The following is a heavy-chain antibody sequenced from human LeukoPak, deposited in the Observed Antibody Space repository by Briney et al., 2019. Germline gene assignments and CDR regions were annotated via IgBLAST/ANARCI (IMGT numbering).Heavy chain of an antibody. J-gene: IGHJ3*02. Sequence: GGSLTLSCAASGFTFSSYSMNWVRPAAERGLGWVSYISSRSTSIYYADSVKGRFTISRDNAKNSLFLQMSSLRAEDTAVYYCARAEDIGDKDSFDIWGQGTMVTVSS. CDR2: ISSRSTSI. V-gene: IGHV3-21*01. CDR1: GFTFSSYS. CDR3: ARAEDIGDKDSFDI. D-gene: IGHD5-12*01.